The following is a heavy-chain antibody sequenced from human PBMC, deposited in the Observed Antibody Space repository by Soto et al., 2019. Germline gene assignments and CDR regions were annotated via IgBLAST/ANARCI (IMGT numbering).Heavy chain of an antibody. J-gene: IGHJ6*02. V-gene: IGHV3-30-3*01. CDR3: ARPAATVIFYSGMDV. CDR1: GFTFSDYA. CDR2: ISFDGSNE. D-gene: IGHD4-17*01. Sequence: SLRLSCAASGFTFSDYAMHWVRQAPGKGLEWVAIISFDGSNEHYADSVQGRFTISRDNSENTLYLQMNSLRADDTAVYYCARPAATVIFYSGMDVWGQGTTVTVSS.